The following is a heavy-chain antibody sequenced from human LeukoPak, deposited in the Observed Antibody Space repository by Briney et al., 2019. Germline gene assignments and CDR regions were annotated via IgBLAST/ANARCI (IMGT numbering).Heavy chain of an antibody. CDR3: AKGRGGYSNPGRYYFDY. CDR2: ISYDGSNK. D-gene: IGHD4-11*01. Sequence: GGSLRLSCAVSGFNVRTNYMSWVRQAPGKGLEWVAVISYDGSNKYYADSVKGRFTISRDNSKNTLYLQMNSLRAEDTAVYYCAKGRGGYSNPGRYYFDYWGQGTLVTVSS. V-gene: IGHV3-30*18. J-gene: IGHJ4*02. CDR1: GFNVRTNY.